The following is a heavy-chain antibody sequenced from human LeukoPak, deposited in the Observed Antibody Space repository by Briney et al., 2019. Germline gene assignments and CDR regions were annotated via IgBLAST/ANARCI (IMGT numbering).Heavy chain of an antibody. CDR2: IKQDGSEK. V-gene: IGHV3-7*01. D-gene: IGHD6-13*01. CDR1: GFTFSSYG. CDR3: ARDVTSFYSS. J-gene: IGHJ4*02. Sequence: GGSLRLSCAASGFTFSSYGMSWVRQAPGKGLEWVANIKQDGSEKYYVDSVKGRFTISRDNAKNSLYLQMNSLRAEDTAVYYCARDVTSFYSSWGQGTLVTVSS.